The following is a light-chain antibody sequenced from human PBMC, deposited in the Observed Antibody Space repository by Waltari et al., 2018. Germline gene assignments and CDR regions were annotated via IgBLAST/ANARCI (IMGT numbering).Light chain of an antibody. CDR2: AHA. CDR1: ISNIGKNS. Sequence: QSVLTQPPSASGTPGQRVTISCSGSISNIGKNSVNWYQQLPGTAPKPPIYAHAPLPSGVPHRFSGSQSASSAPLACSGLQSADEADYYCAVWDDSLDGVVFGGGTKLTVL. CDR3: AVWDDSLDGVV. V-gene: IGLV1-44*01. J-gene: IGLJ2*01.